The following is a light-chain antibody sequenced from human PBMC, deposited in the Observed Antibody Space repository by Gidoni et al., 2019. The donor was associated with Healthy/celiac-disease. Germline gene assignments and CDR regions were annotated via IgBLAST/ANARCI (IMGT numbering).Light chain of an antibody. J-gene: IGKJ5*01. CDR3: QQRSNWPPT. CDR2: DAS. V-gene: IGKV3-11*01. Sequence: ESVLTQSPATLSLSPGERATLSCRASQSVSSYLAWYQQNPGQAPRLLIYDASNRATGIPARFSGSGSGTDFTLTISCLEPEDFAVYYCQQRSNWPPTFGQGTRLEIK. CDR1: QSVSSY.